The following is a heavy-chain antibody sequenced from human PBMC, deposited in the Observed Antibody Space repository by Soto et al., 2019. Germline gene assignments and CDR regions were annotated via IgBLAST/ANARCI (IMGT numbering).Heavy chain of an antibody. CDR3: GRDQSGTGYYVDWFDP. CDR1: GYTFSGHA. V-gene: IGHV1-3*01. D-gene: IGHD3-10*02. J-gene: IGHJ5*02. Sequence: QVHFVQSGAEVKKPGASVKVSCKASGYTFSGHAIHWLRQAPGQRPEWLGWINAGNSKTYYSEKFEGKVTFTRDTVATTMNMELTSLTSEDTAVYYCGRDQSGTGYYVDWFDPWGQGTLVTVSS. CDR2: INAGNSKT.